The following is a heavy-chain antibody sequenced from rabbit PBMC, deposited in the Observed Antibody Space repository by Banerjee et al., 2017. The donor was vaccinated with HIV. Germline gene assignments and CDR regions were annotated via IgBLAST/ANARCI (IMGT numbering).Heavy chain of an antibody. V-gene: IGHV1S40*01. CDR3: ARGDFNL. J-gene: IGHJ4*01. CDR2: IYAGSSGST. CDR1: GFSFSSSYY. Sequence: QSLEESGGDLVKPGASLTLTCTASGFSFSSSYYMCWVRQAPGKGLEWIACIYAGSSGSTYYASWAKGRFTISKTSSTTVTLQMTSLTAADTATYFCARGDFNLWGQGTLVTVS.